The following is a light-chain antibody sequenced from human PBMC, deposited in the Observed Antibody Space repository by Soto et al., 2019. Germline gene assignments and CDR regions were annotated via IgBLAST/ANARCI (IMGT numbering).Light chain of an antibody. V-gene: IGKV3-20*01. J-gene: IGKJ1*01. CDR2: GTS. CDR3: HQSAGSRWT. CDR1: QSVGSAY. Sequence: DIVLTQSPGTLSLSPGERATLSCRASQSVGSAYLAWYQHKPGQAPRLLIYGTSSRATGIADRFTGSGSGTDFTLTISRLEPEDFAVYYCHQSAGSRWTFGQGTKV.